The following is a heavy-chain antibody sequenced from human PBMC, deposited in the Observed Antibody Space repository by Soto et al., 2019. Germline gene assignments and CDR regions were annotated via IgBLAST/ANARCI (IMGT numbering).Heavy chain of an antibody. CDR3: AKGSRMWTPDY. V-gene: IGHV1-46*01. D-gene: IGHD2-21*01. Sequence: QVQLVQSGAEVKKTGASVKVSCKASGYTFSSYYIHWVRQAPGQGLEWVGIINPNGGSTTYAQKFQGRVTMTRDTSTSTVYMELSRLRSEDTAVYYCAKGSRMWTPDYWGQGTLVTVSS. CDR2: INPNGGST. CDR1: GYTFSSYY. J-gene: IGHJ4*02.